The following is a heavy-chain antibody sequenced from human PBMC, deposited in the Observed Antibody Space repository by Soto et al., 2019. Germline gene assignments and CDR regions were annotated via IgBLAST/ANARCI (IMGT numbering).Heavy chain of an antibody. D-gene: IGHD3-3*01. CDR3: AGRVTIFGVATREGVAFDI. J-gene: IGHJ3*02. V-gene: IGHV1-69*13. CDR2: IIPIFGTA. Sequence: GASVKVSCRASGGTLSIYAISWVRQAPGQGLEWMGGIIPIFGTANYAQKFQGRVTITADESTSTAYMELSSLRSEDTAGYYCAGRVTIFGVATREGVAFDIWGQGTMVTVSS. CDR1: GGTLSIYA.